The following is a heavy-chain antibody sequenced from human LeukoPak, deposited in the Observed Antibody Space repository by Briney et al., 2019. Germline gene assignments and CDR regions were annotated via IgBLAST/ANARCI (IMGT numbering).Heavy chain of an antibody. V-gene: IGHV3-30-3*02. Sequence: GGSLRLSCAASGFTFSGYPIHWVRQAPGKGLEWVAVISYDGSNKYYADSVKGRFTISRDNSKNTLYLQMNSLRAEDTAVYYCAKDLTGFCSGGSCHGGVDYWGQGTLVTVSS. CDR3: AKDLTGFCSGGSCHGGVDY. CDR2: ISYDGSNK. D-gene: IGHD2-15*01. CDR1: GFTFSGYP. J-gene: IGHJ4*02.